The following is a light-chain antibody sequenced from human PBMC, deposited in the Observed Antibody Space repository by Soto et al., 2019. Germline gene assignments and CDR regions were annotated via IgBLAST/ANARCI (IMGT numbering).Light chain of an antibody. J-gene: IGLJ3*02. Sequence: QSALTQPASVSGSPGQSLTISCTGTSSDVGGYKFVSWYQQYPGKAPKIMIYDVSNRPSGVSNRFTGSKSGNTASLTISGLQAEDEADYYCSSYASGSSVVFGGGTMLTVL. CDR2: DVS. CDR3: SSYASGSSVV. V-gene: IGLV2-14*01. CDR1: SSDVGGYKF.